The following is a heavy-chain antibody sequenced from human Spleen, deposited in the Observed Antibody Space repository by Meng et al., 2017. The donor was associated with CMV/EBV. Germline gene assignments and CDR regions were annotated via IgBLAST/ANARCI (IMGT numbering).Heavy chain of an antibody. CDR3: ARSGGTATGII. Sequence: SETLSLTCAISGDSVSSNSVAWNWIRQSPSRGLEWLARTYYRSKGYNDYAVSVKGRITINPATSKNQFSLQLKFVTPEDTAVYYCARSGGTATGIIWGQGTLVTVSS. V-gene: IGHV6-1*01. D-gene: IGHD6-25*01. CDR2: TYYRSKGYN. J-gene: IGHJ4*02. CDR1: GDSVSSNSVA.